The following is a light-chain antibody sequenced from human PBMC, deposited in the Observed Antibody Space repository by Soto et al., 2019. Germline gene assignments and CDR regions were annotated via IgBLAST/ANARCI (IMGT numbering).Light chain of an antibody. V-gene: IGLV2-14*01. CDR3: CSYTISATLV. J-gene: IGLJ3*02. CDR2: EVR. Sequence: QSALTQPASVSGSPGQSITISYSGSTNDIGGYNYVSWYQHHPGKVPKVIIYEVRNRPSGVSNRFSGSKSGNTASLTISGLQADDEADYYCCSYTISATLVFGGGTKLTVL. CDR1: TNDIGGYNY.